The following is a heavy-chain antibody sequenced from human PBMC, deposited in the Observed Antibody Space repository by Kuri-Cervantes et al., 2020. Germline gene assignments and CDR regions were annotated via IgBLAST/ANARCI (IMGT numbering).Heavy chain of an antibody. CDR1: GFTFSSYD. D-gene: IGHD3-16*02. CDR3: ASFPSYRLGYFQH. Sequence: GESLKISCAASGFTFSSYDMHWVRQATGKGLEWVSAIGTAGDTYYPGSVKGRFTISRENSKNTLYLQMNSLRAEDTAVYYCASFPSYRLGYFQHWGQGTLVTVSS. J-gene: IGHJ1*01. V-gene: IGHV3-13*01. CDR2: IGTAGDT.